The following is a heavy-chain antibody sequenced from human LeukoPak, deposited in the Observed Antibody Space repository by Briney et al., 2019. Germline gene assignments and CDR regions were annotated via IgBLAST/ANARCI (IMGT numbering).Heavy chain of an antibody. Sequence: KTSETLSLTCTVSGGSISSSNWWSWVRQPPGKGLEWIGEIYHSGSTNYNPSLKSRVTISVDKSKNQFSLKLSSVTAADTAVYYCARGYCSSTSCQPFDYWGQGTLVTVSS. CDR1: GGSISSSNW. V-gene: IGHV4-4*02. CDR2: IYHSGST. J-gene: IGHJ4*02. CDR3: ARGYCSSTSCQPFDY. D-gene: IGHD2-2*01.